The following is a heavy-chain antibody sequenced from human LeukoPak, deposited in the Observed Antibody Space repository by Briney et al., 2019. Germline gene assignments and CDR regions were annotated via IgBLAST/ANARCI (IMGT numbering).Heavy chain of an antibody. Sequence: GGSLRLSCVASGFTFSSYSMNWVRQAPGKGLEWVSSISSSSGYIYYADSMKGRFTISRDNAENSLYLQMNSLRAEDTAVYYCARDFEPTYSSGWPFDYWGQGTLVTVSS. CDR2: ISSSSGYI. D-gene: IGHD6-19*01. CDR1: GFTFSSYS. V-gene: IGHV3-21*01. CDR3: ARDFEPTYSSGWPFDY. J-gene: IGHJ4*02.